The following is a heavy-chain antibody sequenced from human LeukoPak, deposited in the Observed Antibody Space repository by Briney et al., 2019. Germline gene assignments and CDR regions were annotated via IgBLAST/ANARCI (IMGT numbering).Heavy chain of an antibody. Sequence: KPSETLSLTCTVSGDPSGSYYWNWIRQPAGEGLEWIGRIYVGGVTNYNPSLKSRVTMSVDTSKNQFSLKLSSVTAADTAVYYCARGGVSVALDYWGQGTLVTVSS. V-gene: IGHV4-4*07. CDR1: GDPSGSYY. CDR2: IYVGGVT. CDR3: ARGGVSVALDY. D-gene: IGHD6-19*01. J-gene: IGHJ4*02.